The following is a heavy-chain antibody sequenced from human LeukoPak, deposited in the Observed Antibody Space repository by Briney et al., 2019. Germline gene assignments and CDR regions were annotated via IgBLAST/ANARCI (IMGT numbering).Heavy chain of an antibody. CDR2: IYGGTTPTT. J-gene: IGHJ4*02. CDR3: AKDLTPDGAWDIDY. Sequence: GGSLRLSCVGSGFTFSKYTMSWVRQVPGKGLEWVAGIYGGTTPTTFYSDSVKGRFTISRDNSMNTVYLRMNGLRAEDTAIYYCAKDLTPDGAWDIDYWGQGTPITVSS. CDR1: GFTFSKYT. V-gene: IGHV3-23*01. D-gene: IGHD3-9*01.